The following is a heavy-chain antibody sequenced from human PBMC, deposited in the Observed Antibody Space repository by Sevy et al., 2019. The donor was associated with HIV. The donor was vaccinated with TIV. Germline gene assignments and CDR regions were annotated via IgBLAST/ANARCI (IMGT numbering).Heavy chain of an antibody. CDR1: GGSFSGYY. CDR2: INHSGGI. D-gene: IGHD3-3*01. Sequence: SETLSLTCAVYGGSFSGYYWSWIRQPPGKGLEWIGEINHSGGINYTPSLKSRVTISVDTSKNQFSLKLSSVTAADTAVYYCARIGLGFWTGTFDYWGQGTLVTVSS. V-gene: IGHV4-34*01. J-gene: IGHJ4*02. CDR3: ARIGLGFWTGTFDY.